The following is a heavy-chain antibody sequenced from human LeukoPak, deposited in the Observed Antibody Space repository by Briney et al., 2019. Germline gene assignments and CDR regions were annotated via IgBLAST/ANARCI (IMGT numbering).Heavy chain of an antibody. V-gene: IGHV3-7*01. J-gene: IGHJ6*02. Sequence: PGGSLRLSCVASTGTFSFSTYWMSWVRQAPGKGLEWVASIDGDGSHRYYVDSVKGRFTISRDNAKNSVYLQMNSLRVDDRGIYYCVTFWGSGESDWFRDGMDVWGQGTAVLVSS. CDR3: VTFWGSGESDWFRDGMDV. D-gene: IGHD3-9*01. CDR2: IDGDGSHR. CDR1: TGTFSFSTYW.